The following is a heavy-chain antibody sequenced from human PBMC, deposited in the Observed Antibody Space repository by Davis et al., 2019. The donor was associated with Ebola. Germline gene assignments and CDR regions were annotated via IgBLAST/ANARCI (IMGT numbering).Heavy chain of an antibody. CDR1: GFTFSTYS. CDR3: AREYSSSSGRSLDY. Sequence: GESLKISCAASGFTFSTYSMNWVRQAPGKGLEWVSYISSSSSALYYADSVKGRFTISRDNAKNSLYLQMNSLRDEDTAVYYCAREYSSSSGRSLDYWGQGTLVTVSS. J-gene: IGHJ4*02. D-gene: IGHD6-6*01. V-gene: IGHV3-48*02. CDR2: ISSSSSAL.